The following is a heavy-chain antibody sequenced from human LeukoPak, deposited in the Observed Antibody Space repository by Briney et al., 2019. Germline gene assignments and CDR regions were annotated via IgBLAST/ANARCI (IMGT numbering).Heavy chain of an antibody. CDR2: ISAYNGNT. Sequence: ASVKVSCKASGYTFTSYGISWVRQAPGQGLEWMGWISAYNGNTNYAQKLQGRVTMTTDTSTSTAYMEPRSLRSDDTAVYYCARSIAAAYYYYGMDVWGQGTTVTVSS. V-gene: IGHV1-18*01. J-gene: IGHJ6*02. CDR1: GYTFTSYG. D-gene: IGHD6-13*01. CDR3: ARSIAAAYYYYGMDV.